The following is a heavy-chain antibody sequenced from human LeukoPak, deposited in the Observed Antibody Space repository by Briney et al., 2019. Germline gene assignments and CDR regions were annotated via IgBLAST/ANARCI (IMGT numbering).Heavy chain of an antibody. CDR1: GYTFTSYG. D-gene: IGHD3-22*01. CDR2: ISAYNGNT. J-gene: IGHJ4*02. Sequence: GASVKVSCKASGYTFTSYGISWVRQAPGQGLEWMGWISAYNGNTNYAQKLQGRVTMTTDTSTSTAYMELRSLRSDDTAVYYCARGPRGITMIVVVFDYWGQGTLVTVSS. CDR3: ARGPRGITMIVVVFDY. V-gene: IGHV1-18*01.